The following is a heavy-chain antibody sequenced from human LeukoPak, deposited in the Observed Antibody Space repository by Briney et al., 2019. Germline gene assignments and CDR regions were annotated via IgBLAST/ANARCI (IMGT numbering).Heavy chain of an antibody. CDR2: IDPSDSYT. D-gene: IGHD2-15*01. CDR3: ARHVEYCSGGSCYSNEAFDI. CDR1: GYSFSNYW. Sequence: GESLKISGKGSGYSFSNYWISWVRQMPGKGLALMGRIDPSDSYTSYSPSLQGHVTISADKSINTAYLQWSSLKASDTAMYYCARHVEYCSGGSCYSNEAFDIWGQGTMVTVSS. J-gene: IGHJ3*02. V-gene: IGHV5-10-1*01.